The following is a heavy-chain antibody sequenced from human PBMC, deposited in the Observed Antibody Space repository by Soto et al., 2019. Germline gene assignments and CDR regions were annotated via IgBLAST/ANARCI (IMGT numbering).Heavy chain of an antibody. CDR1: GYTFSIYG. Sequence: QVQLVQSGAEVKKPGASVKVSCTGSGYTFSIYGINWVRQAPGQGLEWMGWISPYNGNTKYAQSLQGRVTMTTDTSTSTAYMELRSLRSDDTAVYYWARDLDGSGSYYTDYWGQGTLVAVSS. V-gene: IGHV1-18*01. CDR3: ARDLDGSGSYYTDY. D-gene: IGHD3-10*01. J-gene: IGHJ4*02. CDR2: ISPYNGNT.